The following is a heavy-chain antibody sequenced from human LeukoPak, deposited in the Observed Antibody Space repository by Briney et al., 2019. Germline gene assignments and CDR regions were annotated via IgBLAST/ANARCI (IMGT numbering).Heavy chain of an antibody. J-gene: IGHJ6*03. Sequence: SETLSLTCTVSGGSISSYYWGWIRQPPGKGLEWIGYIYYSGITNYNPSLKSRVTISVDTSKNQFSLKLTSVTAADTAVYYCARLRSLGDSSSNYYYMDVWGKGTTVTVSS. CDR1: GGSISSYY. CDR2: IYYSGIT. D-gene: IGHD6-13*01. CDR3: ARLRSLGDSSSNYYYMDV. V-gene: IGHV4-59*01.